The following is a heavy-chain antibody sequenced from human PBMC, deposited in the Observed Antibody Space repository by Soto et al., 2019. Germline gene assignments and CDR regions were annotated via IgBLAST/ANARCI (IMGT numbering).Heavy chain of an antibody. V-gene: IGHV1-3*01. D-gene: IGHD1-26*01. CDR1: GYTFTSYA. CDR3: ARGGSLYWYFDL. CDR2: INAGNGNT. Sequence: GASVKVSCKASGYTFTSYAMHWVRQAPEQRLEWMGWINAGNGNTKYSQKFQGRVTITRDTSASTAYMELSSLRSEDTAVYYCARGGSLYWYFDLWGRVTLVTVSS. J-gene: IGHJ2*01.